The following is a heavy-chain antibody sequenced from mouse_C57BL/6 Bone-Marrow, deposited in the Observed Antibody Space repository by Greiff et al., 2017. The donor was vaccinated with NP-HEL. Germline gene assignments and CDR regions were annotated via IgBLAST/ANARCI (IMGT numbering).Heavy chain of an antibody. Sequence: QVQLQQPGAELVKPGASVKLSCKASGYTFTSYWMQWVKQRPGQGLEWIGEIDPSDSYTNSNQKFKGKATLTVDTSSSTAYMQLSSRTSEDSAVYYCARVGKAAYWGQGTLVTVSA. V-gene: IGHV1-50*01. CDR1: GYTFTSYW. J-gene: IGHJ3*01. D-gene: IGHD1-1*01. CDR2: IDPSDSYT. CDR3: ARVGKAAY.